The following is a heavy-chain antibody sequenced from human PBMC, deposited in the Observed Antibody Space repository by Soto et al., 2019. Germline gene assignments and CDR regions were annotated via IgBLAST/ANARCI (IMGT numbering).Heavy chain of an antibody. V-gene: IGHV4-31*03. D-gene: IGHD2-21*01. CDR3: ARLRIATNNYKWFDP. CDR1: RAALNSGNYY. Sequence: PSETLSLTCSVSRAALNSGNYYWSWIRQVPGKGLEWIGHIYVTGAVDYNPSLRDRITISQDTSERQFSLNLRLVTAADTAVYYCARLRIATNNYKWFDPWGQGTLVTVSS. CDR2: IYVTGAV. J-gene: IGHJ5*02.